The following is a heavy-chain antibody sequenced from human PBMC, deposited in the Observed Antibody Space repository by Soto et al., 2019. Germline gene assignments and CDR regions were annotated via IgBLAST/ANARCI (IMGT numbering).Heavy chain of an antibody. V-gene: IGHV2-5*02. CDR2: IYWDDDK. CDR3: AHAITMMVTFDI. D-gene: IGHD3-22*01. Sequence: QITLKESGPTLVKPTQTLTLTCTFSGFSLSTSGVGVGWISQPPGKALEWLALIYWDDDKRYSPSLKSRLTISKDTSKNQVVLTMTNMDPVDTATYYCAHAITMMVTFDIWGQGTMVTVSS. CDR1: GFSLSTSGVG. J-gene: IGHJ3*02.